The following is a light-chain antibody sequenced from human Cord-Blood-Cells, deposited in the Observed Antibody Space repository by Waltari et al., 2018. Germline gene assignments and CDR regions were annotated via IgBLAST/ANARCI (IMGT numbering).Light chain of an antibody. V-gene: IGLV2-14*01. CDR3: SSYTSSSTLVV. CDR2: DVS. CDR1: SSDVGGYNY. Sequence: QSALTQPASVSGPPEQSITISCTGTSSDVGGYNYVSWYQQHPGKAPKLMIYDVSNRPSGVSNRFSGSKSGNTASLTISGLQAEDEADYYCSSYTSSSTLVVFGGGTKLTVL. J-gene: IGLJ2*01.